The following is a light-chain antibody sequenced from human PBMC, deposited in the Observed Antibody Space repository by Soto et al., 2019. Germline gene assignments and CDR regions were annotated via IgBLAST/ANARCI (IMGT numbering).Light chain of an antibody. CDR2: DAS. J-gene: IGKJ1*01. CDR1: QTISGW. V-gene: IGKV1-5*01. CDR3: QHYNSYSEA. Sequence: DIQMTPSPSTLSASVGDPVTITGRASQTISGWLAWYQQRPGKAPNLLIFDASTLESGVPSRFSGSGSGTDFTLTISSLQPDDFATYYCQHYNSYSEAFGQGTKVDIK.